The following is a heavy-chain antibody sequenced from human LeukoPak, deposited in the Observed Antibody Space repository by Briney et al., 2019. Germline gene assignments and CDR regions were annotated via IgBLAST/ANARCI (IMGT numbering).Heavy chain of an antibody. CDR3: AGNLYGSGSYYNGNWFDP. D-gene: IGHD3-10*01. CDR1: GYTFTGYY. V-gene: IGHV1-2*02. CDR2: INPNSGGT. Sequence: EASVKVSCKASGYTFTGYYMHWVRQAPGQGLEWMGWINPNSGGTNYAQKFQGRVTMTRDTSISTAYMELSRLRSDDTAVYYCAGNLYGSGSYYNGNWFDPWGQGTLVTVSS. J-gene: IGHJ5*02.